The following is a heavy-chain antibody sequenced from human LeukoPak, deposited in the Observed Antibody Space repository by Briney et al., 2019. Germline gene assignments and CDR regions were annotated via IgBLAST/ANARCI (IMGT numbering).Heavy chain of an antibody. CDR1: GFTFSSYA. D-gene: IGHD6-13*01. J-gene: IGHJ4*02. Sequence: GGSLRLSCAASGFTFSSYAMSWVRQAPGKGLEWVSAISGSGGSTYYADSVKGRFTISRDNSKNTLHLQMNSLRAEDTAVYYCAKPPYSSSWYYFDYWGQGTLVTVSS. V-gene: IGHV3-23*01. CDR2: ISGSGGST. CDR3: AKPPYSSSWYYFDY.